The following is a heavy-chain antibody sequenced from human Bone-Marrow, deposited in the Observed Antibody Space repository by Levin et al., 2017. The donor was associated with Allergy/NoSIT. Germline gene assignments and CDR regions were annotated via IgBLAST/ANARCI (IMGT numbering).Heavy chain of an antibody. CDR3: AKGGRHHDYGDGPFDY. V-gene: IGHV3-23*01. CDR2: ISGSGAST. CDR1: GFTFTSYA. Sequence: GGSLRLSCAASGFTFTSYAMSWVRQAPGKGLEWVSAISGSGASTWYADSVKGRVTISRDNSKNTLYLQMNSLRAEDTAIYYCAKGGRHHDYGDGPFDYWGQGTLVTVSS. J-gene: IGHJ4*02. D-gene: IGHD4-17*01.